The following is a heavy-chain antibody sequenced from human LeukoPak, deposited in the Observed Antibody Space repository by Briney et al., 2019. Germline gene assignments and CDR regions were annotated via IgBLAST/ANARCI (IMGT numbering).Heavy chain of an antibody. CDR2: IIPIFGTA. CDR3: ARSLTMVRGVGYYYYMDV. J-gene: IGHJ6*03. D-gene: IGHD3-10*01. CDR1: GYTFTGYY. Sequence: SVKVSCKASGYTFTGYYMHWVRQAPGQGLEWMGGIIPIFGTANYAQKFQGRVTITADKSTSTAYMELSSLRSEDTAVYYCARSLTMVRGVGYYYYMDVWGKGTTVTVSS. V-gene: IGHV1-69*06.